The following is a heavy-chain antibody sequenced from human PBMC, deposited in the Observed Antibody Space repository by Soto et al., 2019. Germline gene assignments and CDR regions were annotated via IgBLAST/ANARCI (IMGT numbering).Heavy chain of an antibody. V-gene: IGHV1-69*01. Sequence: QVQLVQSGAEVKKPGSSVKVSCKASGGTFSSYAFSWVRQALGQGLEWMGGIIPIFGTANYAQKFQGRVTITADESTSTAYMELSSLRSEDTAVYYCARTGLMGLYGGNVYWGQGTLVTVSS. CDR1: GGTFSSYA. CDR3: ARTGLMGLYGGNVY. D-gene: IGHD2-15*01. CDR2: IIPIFGTA. J-gene: IGHJ4*02.